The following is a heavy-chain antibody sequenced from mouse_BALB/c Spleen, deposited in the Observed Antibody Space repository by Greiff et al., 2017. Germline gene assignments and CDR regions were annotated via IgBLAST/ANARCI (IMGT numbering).Heavy chain of an antibody. CDR1: GFTFSSYA. D-gene: IGHD2-4*01. Sequence: DVMLVESGGGLVKPGGSLKLSCAASGFTFSSYAMSWVRQTPEKRLEWVASISSGGSTYYPDSVKGRFTISRDNARNILYLQMSSLRSEDTAMYYCASGGGLRRCMDYWGQGTSVTVSS. CDR3: ASGGGLRRCMDY. J-gene: IGHJ4*01. CDR2: ISSGGST. V-gene: IGHV5-6-5*01.